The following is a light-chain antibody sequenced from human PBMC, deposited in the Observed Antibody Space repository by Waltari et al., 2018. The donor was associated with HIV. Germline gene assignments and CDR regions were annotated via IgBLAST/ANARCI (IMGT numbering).Light chain of an antibody. J-gene: IGLJ1*01. Sequence: QSALTHPASVSGSPGQSITISCTGTSSDVGSYNLFSWYQQYPGKVPKLMIYEVSKRPSGVSNRFSGSKSGNTASLTISGLQAEDEADYYCCSYAGSSTPFVFGTATKVTVL. CDR1: SSDVGSYNL. CDR2: EVS. CDR3: CSYAGSSTPFV. V-gene: IGLV2-23*02.